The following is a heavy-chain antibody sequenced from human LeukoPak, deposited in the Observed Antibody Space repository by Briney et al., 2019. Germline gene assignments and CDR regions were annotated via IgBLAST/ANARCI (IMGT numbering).Heavy chain of an antibody. V-gene: IGHV4-59*12. CDR1: GGSISSYY. CDR2: IYYSGRT. J-gene: IGHJ4*02. D-gene: IGHD6-13*01. Sequence: SETLSLTCTVSGGSISSYYWSWIRQPPGKGLEWIGYIYYSGRTNYNPSLKSRVTMSVDTSKNQFSLKLSSVTAADTALYYCARDHTSSWYGFDSWGQGALVTVSS. CDR3: ARDHTSSWYGFDS.